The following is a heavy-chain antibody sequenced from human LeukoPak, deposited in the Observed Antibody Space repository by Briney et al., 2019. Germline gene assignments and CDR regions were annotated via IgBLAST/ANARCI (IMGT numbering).Heavy chain of an antibody. J-gene: IGHJ4*02. CDR2: IKEDGSEK. CDR3: ARGPSYCGGDCYYYFDY. Sequence: GGSLRLSCAASGFTVSSNYMSWVRQAPGKGLEWVANIKEDGSEKDYVDSVKGRFTISRDNAKNSLYLQMNSLRAEDTAVYYCARGPSYCGGDCYYYFDYWGQGTLVTVSS. CDR1: GFTVSSNY. V-gene: IGHV3-7*01. D-gene: IGHD2-21*01.